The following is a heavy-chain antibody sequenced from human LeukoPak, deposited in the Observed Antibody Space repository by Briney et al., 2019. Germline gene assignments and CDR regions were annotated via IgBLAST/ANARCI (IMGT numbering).Heavy chain of an antibody. CDR3: AVFAYDFWSGYLDP. J-gene: IGHJ5*02. CDR2: IYYSGST. D-gene: IGHD3-3*01. Sequence: SETLSLTCTVSGGSISSSSYYWGWIRQPPGKGLEWIGSIYYSGSTYYNPSLKSRVTIPVDTSKNQFSLKLSSVTAADTAVYYCAVFAYDFWSGYLDPWGQGTLVTVSS. V-gene: IGHV4-39*07. CDR1: GGSISSSSYY.